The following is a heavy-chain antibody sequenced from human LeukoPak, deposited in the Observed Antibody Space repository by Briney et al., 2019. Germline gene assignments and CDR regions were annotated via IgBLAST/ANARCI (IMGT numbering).Heavy chain of an antibody. CDR2: TSGSGGSR. CDR1: GFTFSSYA. V-gene: IGHV3-23*01. Sequence: GGSLTLSCAAAGFTFSSYAMSWGRQAPGKGLGWVSATSGSGGSRYYADSVKGRFTISRDNSKNTLYLQMNSLRAEDTAVYYCAKWTAPGGFDYWGQGTLVTVSS. J-gene: IGHJ4*02. D-gene: IGHD5-12*01. CDR3: AKWTAPGGFDY.